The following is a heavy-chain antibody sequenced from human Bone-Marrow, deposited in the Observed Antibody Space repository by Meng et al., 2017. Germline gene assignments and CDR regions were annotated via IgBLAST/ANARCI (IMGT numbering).Heavy chain of an antibody. CDR2: IYYSGST. CDR1: GGSISSGNHY. J-gene: IGHJ2*01. D-gene: IGHD4-17*01. V-gene: IGHV4-31*03. Sequence: QLQLQESGPGLVKPSQTLSLTCTVSGGSISSGNHYWSWIRQHSGKGLEYIGYIYYSGSTYYNPSLKSRVIISVDTSKNQFSLRLNSVTAADTAVYYCASLYGDSSVWYLDLWGRGTLVTVSS. CDR3: ASLYGDSSVWYLDL.